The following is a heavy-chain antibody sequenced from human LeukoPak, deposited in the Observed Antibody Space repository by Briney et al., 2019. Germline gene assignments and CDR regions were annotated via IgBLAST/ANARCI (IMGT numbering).Heavy chain of an antibody. Sequence: GGSLRLSCAASGFTFSSYAMHWVRQTPGKGPEWVANMWAVKWSDGNDKFYADSVKGRFTISRDDSSNTLYLQMNSLRAEDTAVYYCARARDAYIHGLEYWGQGILVTVSS. CDR2: KWSDGNDK. CDR1: GFTFSSYA. D-gene: IGHD5-24*01. V-gene: IGHV3-33*08. CDR3: ARARDAYIHGLEY. J-gene: IGHJ4*02.